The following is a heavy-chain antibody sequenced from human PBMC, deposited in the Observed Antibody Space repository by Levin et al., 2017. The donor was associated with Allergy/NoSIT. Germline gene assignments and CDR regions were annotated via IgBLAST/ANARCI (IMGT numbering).Heavy chain of an antibody. CDR2: ISAYNGNT. Sequence: GESLKISCKASGYTFTSYGISWVRQAPGQGLEWMGWISAYNGNTNYAQKLQGRVTMTTDTSTSTAYMELRSLRSDDTAVYYCARAPSIVGATSPFDYWGQGTLVTVSS. CDR3: ARAPSIVGATSPFDY. V-gene: IGHV1-18*01. CDR1: GYTFTSYG. J-gene: IGHJ4*02. D-gene: IGHD1-26*01.